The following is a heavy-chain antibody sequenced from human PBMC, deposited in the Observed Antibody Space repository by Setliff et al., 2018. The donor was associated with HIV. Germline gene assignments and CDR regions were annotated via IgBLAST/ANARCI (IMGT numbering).Heavy chain of an antibody. D-gene: IGHD3-9*01. Sequence: GASVKVSCKVSGYTLTELSMHWVRQAPGKGLEWMGGSGPENGETIYAQKFQGRVTMTEDTSTDTAYMELSSLRPEDTAVYYCATGKVSDYFDILTAYPNWGQGALVTVSS. CDR1: GYTLTELS. V-gene: IGHV1-24*01. J-gene: IGHJ4*02. CDR3: ATGKVSDYFDILTAYPN. CDR2: SGPENGET.